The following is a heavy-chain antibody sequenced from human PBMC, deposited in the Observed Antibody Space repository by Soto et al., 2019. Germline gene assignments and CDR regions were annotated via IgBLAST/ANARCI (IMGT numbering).Heavy chain of an antibody. J-gene: IGHJ6*02. V-gene: IGHV3-9*01. D-gene: IGHD6-19*01. CDR2: ISWNSGSI. CDR3: AKVKADYYYYYGMDV. Sequence: GGSLRLSCAASGFTFDDYAMHWVRQAPGKGLEWVSGISWNSGSIGYADSVKGRFTISRDNAKNSLYLQMNSLRAEDTALYYCAKVKADYYYYYGMDVWGQGTTVTVSS. CDR1: GFTFDDYA.